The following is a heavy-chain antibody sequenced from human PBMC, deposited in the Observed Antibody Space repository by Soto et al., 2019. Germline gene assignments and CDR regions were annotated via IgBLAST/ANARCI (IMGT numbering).Heavy chain of an antibody. V-gene: IGHV4-39*01. CDR2: IYYSGST. Sequence: QLQESGPGLVKPSETLSLTCTVSGGSISSSSYYWGWIRQPPGKGLEWIGSIYYSGSTYYNPSLKSRVTISVDTSKNQFSLKLSSVTAADTAVYYCARLTYYYGMDVWGQGTTVTVSS. CDR3: ARLTYYYGMDV. J-gene: IGHJ6*02. CDR1: GGSISSSSYY.